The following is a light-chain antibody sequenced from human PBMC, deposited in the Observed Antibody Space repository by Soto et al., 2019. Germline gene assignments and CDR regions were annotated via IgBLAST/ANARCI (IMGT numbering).Light chain of an antibody. J-gene: IGLJ2*01. CDR1: LSNIGSNF. Sequence: QSVLTQPPSASGTPGQRVPISCSGSLSNIGSNFIYWYQQLPGSAPKLLINRNNERPSGVPDRFSGSKSGTSASLAISGLRSEDEADYHCAAWDDSLRGVVFGGGTKLTVL. CDR2: RNN. CDR3: AAWDDSLRGVV. V-gene: IGLV1-47*01.